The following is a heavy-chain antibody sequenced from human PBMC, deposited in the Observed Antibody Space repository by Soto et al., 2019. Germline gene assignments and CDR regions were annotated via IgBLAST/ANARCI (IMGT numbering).Heavy chain of an antibody. J-gene: IGHJ6*02. V-gene: IGHV3-30-3*01. CDR2: ISYDGSNK. CDR3: ARDPTGGKQLVRGKYGKDG. Sequence: SLRLSCAASGFTFSSYAMHWVRQAPGKGLEWVAVISYDGSNKYYADSVKGRFTISRDNSKNTLYPQMNSLRAEDTAVYYCARDPTGGKQLVRGKYGKDGWGHATTFTFSS. D-gene: IGHD6-6*01. CDR1: GFTFSSYA.